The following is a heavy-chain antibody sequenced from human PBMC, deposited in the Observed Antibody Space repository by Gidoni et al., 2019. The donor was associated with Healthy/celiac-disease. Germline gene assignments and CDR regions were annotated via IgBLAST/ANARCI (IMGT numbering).Heavy chain of an antibody. V-gene: IGHV1-8*01. CDR2: MNPNSDNT. CDR1: GYTFSSYD. D-gene: IGHD6-19*01. J-gene: IGHJ5*02. CDR3: ARGRWLAVDSLDP. Sequence: QVQLVQSGAEVKKPGASVKVSCKASGYTFSSYDINWVRQATGQGLEWMGWMNPNSDNTGYAQKFLGRVTMTRNTAISTAYMELSSLRSEDTAVYYCARGRWLAVDSLDPWGQGTLVTVSA.